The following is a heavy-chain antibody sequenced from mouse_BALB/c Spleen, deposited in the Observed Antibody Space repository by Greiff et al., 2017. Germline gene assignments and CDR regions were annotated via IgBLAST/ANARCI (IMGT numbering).Heavy chain of an antibody. Sequence: EVQLVESGGGLVQPKGSLKLSCAASGFTFNTYAMNWVRQAPGKGLEWVARIRSKSNNYATYYADSVKDRFTISRDDSQSMLYLQMNNLKTEDTAMYYCVRGYDGYAMDYWGQGTSVTVSS. CDR3: VRGYDGYAMDY. CDR1: GFTFNTYA. D-gene: IGHD2-3*01. V-gene: IGHV10-1*02. J-gene: IGHJ4*01. CDR2: IRSKSNNYAT.